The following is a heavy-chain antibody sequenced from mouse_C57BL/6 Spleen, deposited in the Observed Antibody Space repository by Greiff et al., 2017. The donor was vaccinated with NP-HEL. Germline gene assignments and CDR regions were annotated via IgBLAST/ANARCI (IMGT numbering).Heavy chain of an antibody. Sequence: QVQLQQSGAELVRPGASVKLSCKASGYTFTDYYINWVKQRPGQGLEWIARIYPGSGNTYYNEKFKGKATLTAEKSSSTAYMQLSSLTSEDSAVYFCARGGYYDYDGRAMDYWGQGTSVTVSS. CDR3: ARGGYYDYDGRAMDY. CDR2: IYPGSGNT. D-gene: IGHD2-4*01. CDR1: GYTFTDYY. J-gene: IGHJ4*01. V-gene: IGHV1-76*01.